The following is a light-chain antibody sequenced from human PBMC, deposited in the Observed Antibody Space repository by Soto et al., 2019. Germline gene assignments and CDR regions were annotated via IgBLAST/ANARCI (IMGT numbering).Light chain of an antibody. CDR1: QSVSSY. V-gene: IGKV3-11*01. CDR3: QQRSNWLT. J-gene: IGKJ4*01. Sequence: EIVLTQSPATLSLSPGERATLSCRASQSVSSYLAWYQQKPGQAPRLLIYDASNRATGIQARFSGSGSGTDFTLSISSLEHGDFSVYYCQQRSNWLTFGGGTKVEIK. CDR2: DAS.